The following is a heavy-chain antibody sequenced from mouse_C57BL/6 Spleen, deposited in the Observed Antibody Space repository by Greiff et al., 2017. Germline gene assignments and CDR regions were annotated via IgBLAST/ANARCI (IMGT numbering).Heavy chain of an antibody. CDR1: GYTFTNYW. CDR3: ARGLRSYAMDY. CDR2: IYPGGGYT. J-gene: IGHJ4*01. D-gene: IGHD2-4*01. V-gene: IGHV1-63*01. Sequence: QVQLQQSGAELVRPGTSVKMSCKASGYTFTNYWIGWAKQRPGHGLEWIGDIYPGGGYTNYNEKCKGKATLTSDKSSSTAYMQFSSLTSDDSAIYYCARGLRSYAMDYWGQGTSVTVSS.